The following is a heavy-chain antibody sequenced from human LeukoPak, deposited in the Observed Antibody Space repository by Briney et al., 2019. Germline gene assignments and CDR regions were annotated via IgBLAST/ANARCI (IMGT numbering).Heavy chain of an antibody. CDR3: ARAVRGAFDY. Sequence: LSGGSLRLSCAASGFIFSSYWMSWVRQAPGKGLEWVANIKQDGSEKYYVDSVKGRFTISRDNSKNTLYLQMGSLRAEDMAVYYCARAVRGAFDYWGQGTLVTVSS. D-gene: IGHD3-10*01. CDR1: GFIFSSYW. J-gene: IGHJ4*02. V-gene: IGHV3-7*01. CDR2: IKQDGSEK.